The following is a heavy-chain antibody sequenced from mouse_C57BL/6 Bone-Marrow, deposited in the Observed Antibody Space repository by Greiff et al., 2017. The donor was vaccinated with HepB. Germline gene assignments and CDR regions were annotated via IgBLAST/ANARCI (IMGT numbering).Heavy chain of an antibody. D-gene: IGHD2-2*01. J-gene: IGHJ3*01. CDR2: IYPRDGST. CDR1: GYTFTSYD. V-gene: IGHV1-85*01. Sequence: VKLVESGPELVKPGASVKLSCKASGYTFTSYDINWVKQRPGQGLEWIGWIYPRDGSTKYNEKFKGKATLTVDTSSSTAYMELHSLTSEDSAVYFCARRGGIYYGYDDGSWFAYWGQGTLVTVSA. CDR3: ARRGGIYYGYDDGSWFAY.